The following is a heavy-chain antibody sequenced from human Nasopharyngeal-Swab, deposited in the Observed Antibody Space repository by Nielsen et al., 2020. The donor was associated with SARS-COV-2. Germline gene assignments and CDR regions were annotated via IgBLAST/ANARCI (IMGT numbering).Heavy chain of an antibody. CDR3: AKDRYSGDDSGEYYHYYGMDV. J-gene: IGHJ6*02. D-gene: IGHD5-12*01. Sequence: GESLKISCAASGCTFNTYAISWVRQAPGRGLEWVSAISGADDSTKYADSVKGRFTISRDNSKNTLDLQMNSLRVEDTAMSYCAKDRYSGDDSGEYYHYYGMDVWGQGTSVTVS. CDR1: GCTFNTYA. CDR2: ISGADDST. V-gene: IGHV3-23*01.